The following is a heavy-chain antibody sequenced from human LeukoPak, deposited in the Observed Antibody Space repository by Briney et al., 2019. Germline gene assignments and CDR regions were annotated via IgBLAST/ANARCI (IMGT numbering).Heavy chain of an antibody. CDR1: GFTFSNFA. D-gene: IGHD6-19*01. J-gene: IGHJ4*02. CDR3: AKDTPLTTYTSGWSSNSFDY. Sequence: GGSLRVSCTASGFTFSNFAMSWVRQAPGKGLEWVSTITGGSGAKYYADSVEGRFTISRDNSKDTLYLQMHSLRAEDTAVYFCAKDTPLTTYTSGWSSNSFDYWGQGTLVTVSS. V-gene: IGHV3-23*01. CDR2: ITGGSGAK.